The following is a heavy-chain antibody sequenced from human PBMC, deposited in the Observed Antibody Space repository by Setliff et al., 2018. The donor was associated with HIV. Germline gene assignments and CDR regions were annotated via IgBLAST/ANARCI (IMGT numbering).Heavy chain of an antibody. CDR2: IFARGDGT. V-gene: IGHV3-23*01. CDR3: AKEVPYSNGFMYFDY. J-gene: IGHJ4*02. D-gene: IGHD3-22*01. Sequence: GSLRLSCAVSGFNVGTNGLSWVRQAPGKGLEWVSDIFARGDGTSYAESVKGRFTISRDNSKNTLYLQMNSLTAEDAAVYYCAKEVPYSNGFMYFDYWGQGTLVTVS. CDR1: GFNVGTNG.